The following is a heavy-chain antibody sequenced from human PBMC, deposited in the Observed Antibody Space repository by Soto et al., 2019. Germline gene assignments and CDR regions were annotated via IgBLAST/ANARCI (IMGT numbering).Heavy chain of an antibody. Sequence: QVHLVQSGVEVKKPGSSVKVSCKACGDTFSSYTINWVRQAPGLGLEWMGRVIPMLSMSNYALKFQGRVTMTADRSTITAYMELSSLRSEDTATYYCATSYGSGSRAFDYWGQGALITVSS. D-gene: IGHD3-10*01. CDR2: VIPMLSMS. V-gene: IGHV1-69*02. CDR1: GDTFSSYT. CDR3: ATSYGSGSRAFDY. J-gene: IGHJ4*02.